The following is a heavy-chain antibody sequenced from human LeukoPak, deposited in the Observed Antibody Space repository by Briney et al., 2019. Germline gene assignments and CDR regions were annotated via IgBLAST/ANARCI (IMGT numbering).Heavy chain of an antibody. CDR3: ARHRGAYCSGGNCYSSYYFDY. CDR2: IYYSGRT. CDR1: GGSISSYY. J-gene: IGHJ4*02. V-gene: IGHV4-59*08. D-gene: IGHD2-15*01. Sequence: PSETLSLTCTVSGGSISSYYWSWIRQPPGKGLEWVAYIYYSGRTSYNPSLKSRVTISVDTSKKQFSLRLSAVTAADTAVYYCARHRGAYCSGGNCYSSYYFDYWGQGTLVTVSS.